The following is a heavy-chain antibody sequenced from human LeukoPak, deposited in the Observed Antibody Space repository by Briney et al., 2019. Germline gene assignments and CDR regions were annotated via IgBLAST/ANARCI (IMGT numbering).Heavy chain of an antibody. CDR2: ISGSGGST. Sequence: PEVSLRLSCAASASTFGNYAMTWVRQAPGEGLEWVSCISGSGGSTYYADSVKGRFTISRDNSKNTLCLQMNSLRAEDTAVYYCAKGVGTLWYYYVMDVWGQGTTVTVSS. J-gene: IGHJ6*02. CDR1: ASTFGNYA. V-gene: IGHV3-23*01. D-gene: IGHD4-23*01. CDR3: AKGVGTLWYYYVMDV.